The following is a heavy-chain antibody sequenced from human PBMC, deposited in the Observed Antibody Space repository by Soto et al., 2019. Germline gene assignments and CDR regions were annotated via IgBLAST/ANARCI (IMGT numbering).Heavy chain of an antibody. J-gene: IGHJ5*02. D-gene: IGHD6-13*01. CDR3: AREQQRGNWFDP. Sequence: QVQLQESGPGLVKPSQTLSLTCTVSGGSISSGDYYWSWIRQPPGKGLEWIGYIDYSGSTYYNPSLKSRVTLSVDTSKNQFSLKLSSVTAADTAVYYCAREQQRGNWFDPWGQGTLVTVSS. V-gene: IGHV4-30-4*01. CDR2: IDYSGST. CDR1: GGSISSGDYY.